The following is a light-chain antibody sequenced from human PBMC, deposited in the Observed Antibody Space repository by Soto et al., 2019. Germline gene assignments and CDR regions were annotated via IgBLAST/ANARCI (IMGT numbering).Light chain of an antibody. V-gene: IGLV2-14*03. J-gene: IGLJ1*01. CDR2: DVS. CDR3: SSFRSSSTSYV. CDR1: SSDIGDSNY. Sequence: QSALTQRASVSGSPGQSITISCTGTSSDIGDSNYVSWYQQHPGKAPKLVIYDVSNRPSGVSNRFSGSKSANTASLTISGLQAEDEADYYCSSFRSSSTSYVFGTGTKLTVL.